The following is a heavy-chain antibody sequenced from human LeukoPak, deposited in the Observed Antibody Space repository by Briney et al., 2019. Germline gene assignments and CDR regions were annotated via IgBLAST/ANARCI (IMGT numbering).Heavy chain of an antibody. CDR3: TTDPKSPQLLWFGELALVDI. V-gene: IGHV3-15*01. J-gene: IGHJ3*02. Sequence: GGSLRLSCAGSGFTFSNSWMSWVRQAPGKGLEWVGRIKSKTDGGTTDYAAPVKGRFTISRDDSKNTLYLQMNSLKTEDTAVYYCTTDPKSPQLLWFGELALVDIWGQGTMVTVSS. CDR2: IKSKTDGGTT. CDR1: GFTFSNSW. D-gene: IGHD3-10*01.